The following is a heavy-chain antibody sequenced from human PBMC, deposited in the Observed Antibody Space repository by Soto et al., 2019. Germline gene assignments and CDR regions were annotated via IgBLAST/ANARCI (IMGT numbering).Heavy chain of an antibody. CDR1: GGSISSYY. CDR2: IYYSGST. Sequence: SETLSLTCTVSGGSISSYYWSWIRQPPGKGLEWIGYIYYSGSTNYNPSLKSRVTISVDTSKNQFSLKLSSVTAADTAVYYCARALAVHDYGDYSLWGAFDIWGQGTMVTVSS. CDR3: ARALAVHDYGDYSLWGAFDI. J-gene: IGHJ3*02. V-gene: IGHV4-59*08. D-gene: IGHD4-17*01.